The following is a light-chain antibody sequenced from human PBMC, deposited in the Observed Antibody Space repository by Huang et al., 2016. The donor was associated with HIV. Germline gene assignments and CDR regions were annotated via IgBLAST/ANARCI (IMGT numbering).Light chain of an antibody. CDR1: QSVGCY. V-gene: IGKV3-11*01. J-gene: IGKJ2*01. CDR2: DTS. CDR3: QQPGS. Sequence: EIVLTQSPATLSLSPGERATLSCRASQSVGCYLAWYQQKPGQVPSLLIYDTSTRATGIPARFSGSGSETDFTLTISSLEPEDFAVYYCQQPGSFGQGTKVDIK.